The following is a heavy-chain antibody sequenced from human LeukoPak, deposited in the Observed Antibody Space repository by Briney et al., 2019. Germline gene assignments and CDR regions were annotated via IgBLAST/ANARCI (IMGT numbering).Heavy chain of an antibody. CDR2: IYYSGST. V-gene: IGHV4-31*03. CDR1: GGSISSGGYY. J-gene: IGHJ4*02. CDR3: AREVYDSSGFDRYYFDY. Sequence: SGTLSLTCTVSGGSISSGGYYWSWIRQHPGKGLEWIGYIYYSGSTYYNPSLKSRVTISVDTSKNQFSLKLSSVTAADTAVYYCAREVYDSSGFDRYYFDYWGQGTLVTVSS. D-gene: IGHD3-22*01.